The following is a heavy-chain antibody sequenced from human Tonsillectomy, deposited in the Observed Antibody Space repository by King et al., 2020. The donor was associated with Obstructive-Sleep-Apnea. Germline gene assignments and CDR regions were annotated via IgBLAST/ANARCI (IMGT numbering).Heavy chain of an antibody. CDR2: IYYTGST. D-gene: IGHD5-18*01. J-gene: IGHJ3*02. V-gene: IGHV4-39*07. Sequence: QLQESGPGLVKPSETLSLTCTVSGGSISSSSYYWGWIRQPPGKWLEWMWSIYYTGSTYSNPSLKIRVTISVDPSKNQFSLKLSSVTAADTAVYYCASVRYSYGYLSAFDIWGQGTMVTVSS. CDR3: ASVRYSYGYLSAFDI. CDR1: GGSISSSSYY.